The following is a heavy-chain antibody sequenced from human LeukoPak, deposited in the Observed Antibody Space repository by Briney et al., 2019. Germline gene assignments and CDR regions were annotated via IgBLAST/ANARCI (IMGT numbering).Heavy chain of an antibody. J-gene: IGHJ6*04. CDR3: AKDILTMVRGLDV. CDR2: IRYDGSNK. Sequence: PGGSLRLSCVASGLRFTDYSMNWVRQAPGQGLEWVAFIRYDGSNKYYADYLKGRFTISRDNSKNTLYLQMNSLRAEDTAVYYCAKDILTMVRGLDVWGKGTTVTVSS. D-gene: IGHD3-10*01. V-gene: IGHV3-30*02. CDR1: GLRFTDYS.